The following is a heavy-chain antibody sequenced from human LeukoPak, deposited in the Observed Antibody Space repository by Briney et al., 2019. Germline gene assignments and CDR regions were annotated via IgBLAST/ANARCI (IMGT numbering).Heavy chain of an antibody. V-gene: IGHV3-23*01. D-gene: IGHD1-7*01. Sequence: GGSLRLSCAASGFTFSAYSMNWVRQAPGKGLEWVSAISGSGANTYSVGSVKGRFTISRDNSKNTLFLQMNSLRAEDTAVYYCAKDRLELHDYYMAVWGKGTTVTVSS. CDR3: AKDRLELHDYYMAV. J-gene: IGHJ6*03. CDR2: ISGSGANT. CDR1: GFTFSAYS.